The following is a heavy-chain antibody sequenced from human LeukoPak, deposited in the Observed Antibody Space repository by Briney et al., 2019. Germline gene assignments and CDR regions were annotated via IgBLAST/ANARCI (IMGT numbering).Heavy chain of an antibody. Sequence: ASVKVSCTASGYTFTSYDINWVRQATGQGLEWMGWMNPNSGNTGYAQKFQGRVTMTRNTSISTAYMELSSLRSEDTAVYYCAREAASYYYYGMDVWGQGTTVTVSS. J-gene: IGHJ6*02. V-gene: IGHV1-8*01. CDR1: GYTFTSYD. CDR3: AREAASYYYYGMDV. CDR2: MNPNSGNT. D-gene: IGHD6-25*01.